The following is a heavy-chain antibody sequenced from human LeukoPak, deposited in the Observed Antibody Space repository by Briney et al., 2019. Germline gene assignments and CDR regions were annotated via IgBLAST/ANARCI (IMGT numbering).Heavy chain of an antibody. CDR2: INPNSGGT. J-gene: IGHJ5*02. CDR3: ARDFRVTTEYNWFDP. Sequence: EASVKVSCKASGYTFTSHGITWVRQAPGQGLEWMGWINPNSGGTNYAQKFQGRVTMTRDTSISTAYMELRRLKSDDTAVYYCARDFRVTTEYNWFDPWGQGTLVTVSS. CDR1: GYTFTSHG. V-gene: IGHV1-2*02. D-gene: IGHD3-3*01.